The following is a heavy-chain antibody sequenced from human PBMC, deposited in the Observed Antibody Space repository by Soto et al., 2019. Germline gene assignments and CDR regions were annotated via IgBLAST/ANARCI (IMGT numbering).Heavy chain of an antibody. Sequence: TGGSVRLSCAASGFTFSSYWMHWVRGAPGKGVVWVSRINSDGSSTSYADSVKGRFTISRDNAKNTLYLQMNSLRAEDTAVYHCATPLYSYGYPQEDFDYWGHGTLVTVSS. D-gene: IGHD5-18*01. V-gene: IGHV3-74*01. CDR1: GFTFSSYW. J-gene: IGHJ4*01. CDR2: INSDGSST. CDR3: ATPLYSYGYPQEDFDY.